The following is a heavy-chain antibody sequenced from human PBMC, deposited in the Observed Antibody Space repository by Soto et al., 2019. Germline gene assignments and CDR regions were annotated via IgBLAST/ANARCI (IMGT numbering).Heavy chain of an antibody. Sequence: GGSLRLSCAASGFTFSSYWMHWVRQAPGKGLVWVSRINSDGSSTSYADSVKGRFTISRDNAKNTLYLQMNSLRAEDTAVYYCASEYEFRDAFDIWGQGTMVTVSS. CDR2: INSDGSST. CDR1: GFTFSSYW. CDR3: ASEYEFRDAFDI. J-gene: IGHJ3*02. D-gene: IGHD2-21*01. V-gene: IGHV3-74*01.